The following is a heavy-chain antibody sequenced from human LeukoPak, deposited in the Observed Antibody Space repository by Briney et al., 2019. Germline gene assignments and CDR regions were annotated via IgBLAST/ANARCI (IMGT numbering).Heavy chain of an antibody. CDR2: ISYTGST. V-gene: IGHV4-59*06. CDR1: GGSISSYY. D-gene: IGHD3-10*01. J-gene: IGHJ4*02. Sequence: SETLSLTCTVSGGSISSYYWSWIRQNPGKGLEWIGYISYTGSTYYNPSLKSRVTMSVDTSKSHLSLKLNSVTAADTAVYYCARLWFGELFLDSWGQGVLVTVSS. CDR3: ARLWFGELFLDS.